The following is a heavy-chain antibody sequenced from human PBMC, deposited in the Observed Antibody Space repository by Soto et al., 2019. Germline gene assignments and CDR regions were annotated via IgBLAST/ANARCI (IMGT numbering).Heavy chain of an antibody. J-gene: IGHJ6*03. CDR3: ARHTFYYYYYYMDV. Sequence: PSETLSLTCTVSGGSISSYYWRCIRQPPGKGLEWIGYIYYSGSTNYNPSLKSRVTISVDTSKNQFSLKLSSVTAADTAVYYCARHTFYYYYYYMDVWGKGTTVT. CDR2: IYYSGST. V-gene: IGHV4-59*08. CDR1: GGSISSYY.